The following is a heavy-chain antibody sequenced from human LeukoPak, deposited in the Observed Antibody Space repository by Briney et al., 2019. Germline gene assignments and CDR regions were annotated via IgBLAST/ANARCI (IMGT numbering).Heavy chain of an antibody. V-gene: IGHV3-23*01. J-gene: IGHJ6*02. Sequence: PGGSLRLSCAASGFTFSTYAMSWVRQAPGKGLEWVSGLSGSGFNTYYADSVKGRFTISRDNSDNTLYLQVNSLRAEDTVVYYCAKSTYDNYGMGVWGQGTTVTVSS. CDR2: LSGSGFNT. D-gene: IGHD3-22*01. CDR1: GFTFSTYA. CDR3: AKSTYDNYGMGV.